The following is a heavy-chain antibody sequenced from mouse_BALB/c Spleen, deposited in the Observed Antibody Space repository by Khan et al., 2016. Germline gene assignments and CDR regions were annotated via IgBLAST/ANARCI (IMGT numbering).Heavy chain of an antibody. CDR1: GFNIKDTY. D-gene: IGHD2-4*01. CDR3: ARSPYEYDVGYAY. J-gene: IGHJ3*01. V-gene: IGHV14-3*02. CDR2: IDPANGNT. Sequence: VQLKQSGAELVKPGASVKLSCTASGFNIKDTYMHWVKQRPEQGLEWIGRIDPANGNTKYDPKFQGKATITADTSSNTAYLQLSSLTSEDTAVYHWARSPYEYDVGYAYWGQGTLVTVSA.